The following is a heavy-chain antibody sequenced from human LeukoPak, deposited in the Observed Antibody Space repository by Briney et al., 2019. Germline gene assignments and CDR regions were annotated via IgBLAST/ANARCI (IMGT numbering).Heavy chain of an antibody. V-gene: IGHV1-69*13. J-gene: IGHJ5*02. D-gene: IGHD3-22*01. Sequence: ASVKVSCKASGYTFTSYYMHWVRQAPGQGLEWMGGIIPIFGTANYAQKFQGRVTITADESTSTAYMELSSLRSEDTAVYYCAGYYDSSGYLWFDPWGQGTLVTVSS. CDR2: IIPIFGTA. CDR1: GYTFTSYY. CDR3: AGYYDSSGYLWFDP.